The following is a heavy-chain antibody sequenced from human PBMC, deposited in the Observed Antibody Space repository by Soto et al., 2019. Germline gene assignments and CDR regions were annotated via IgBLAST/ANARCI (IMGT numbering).Heavy chain of an antibody. Sequence: PGGSLRLSCAASGFTFSSYAMSWVRQAPGKGLEWVSAISGSGGSTYYADSVKGRFTISRDNSKNTLYLQMNSLRAEDTAVYYCAKAPSVTVVVVAATDEYFQHWGQGTLVTVSS. D-gene: IGHD2-15*01. J-gene: IGHJ1*01. V-gene: IGHV3-23*01. CDR1: GFTFSSYA. CDR3: AKAPSVTVVVVAATDEYFQH. CDR2: ISGSGGST.